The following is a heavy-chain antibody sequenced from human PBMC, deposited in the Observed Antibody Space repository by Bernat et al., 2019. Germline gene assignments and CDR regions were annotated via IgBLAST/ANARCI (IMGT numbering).Heavy chain of an antibody. CDR1: GGSISSYY. V-gene: IGHV4-59*01. CDR2: IYYSGST. Sequence: QVQLQESGPGLVKPSETLSLTCTVSGGSISSYYWSWIQQPPGKGLEWIGYIYYSGSTNYNPSLKSRVTISVDTSKNQFSLKLSSVTAADTAVYYCARVGYSSSWFDYWGQGTLVTVSS. D-gene: IGHD6-13*01. CDR3: ARVGYSSSWFDY. J-gene: IGHJ4*02.